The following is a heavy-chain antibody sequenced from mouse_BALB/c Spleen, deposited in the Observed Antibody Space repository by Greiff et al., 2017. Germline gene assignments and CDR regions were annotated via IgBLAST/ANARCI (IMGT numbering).Heavy chain of an antibody. CDR2: INPYYGST. CDR1: GYSFTDYI. Sequence: EVQLQQTGPELVKPGASVKISCKASGYSFTDYIMLWVKQSHGKSLEWIGNINPYYGSTSYNLKFKGKATLTVDKSSSTAYMQLSSLTSEDSAVYYCTRARGSYYGSSSPLADWGQGTLVTVSA. V-gene: IGHV1-39*01. D-gene: IGHD1-1*01. J-gene: IGHJ3*01. CDR3: TRARGSYYGSSSPLAD.